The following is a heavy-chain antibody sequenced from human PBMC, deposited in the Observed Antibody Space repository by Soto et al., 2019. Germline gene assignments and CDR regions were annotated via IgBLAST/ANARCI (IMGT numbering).Heavy chain of an antibody. CDR3: ARVSPPYSSCLPPPFDY. Sequence: SETLSLTCTVSGGSISSSSYYWGWIRQPPGKGLEWIGSIYYSGSTYYNPSLKSRVTISVDTSKNQFSLKLSSVTAADTAVYYCARVSPPYSSCLPPPFDYWGQVPPVTVSP. D-gene: IGHD6-19*01. CDR1: GGSISSSSYY. CDR2: IYYSGST. V-gene: IGHV4-39*01. J-gene: IGHJ4*02.